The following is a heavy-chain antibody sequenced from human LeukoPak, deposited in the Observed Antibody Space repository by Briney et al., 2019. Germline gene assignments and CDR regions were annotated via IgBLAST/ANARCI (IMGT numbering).Heavy chain of an antibody. CDR3: ARESLRFLFDP. J-gene: IGHJ5*02. CDR2: IYYSGST. CDR1: GGSISSYY. Sequence: SETLSLTCTVSGGSISSYYWSWIRQPPGKELEWIGYIYYSGSTNYNPSLKSRVTISVDTSKNQFSLKLSSVTAADTAVYYCARESLRFLFDPWGQGTLVTVSS. V-gene: IGHV4-59*01. D-gene: IGHD3-3*01.